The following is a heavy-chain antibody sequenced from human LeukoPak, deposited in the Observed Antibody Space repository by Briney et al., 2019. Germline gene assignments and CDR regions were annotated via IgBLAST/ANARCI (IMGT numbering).Heavy chain of an antibody. Sequence: ASVKVSCKASGYTFTSYGISWVRQAPGQGLEWMGWVSAYNGNTNYAQKLQGRVTMTTDTSTSTAYMELRSLRSDDTAVYYCAREIWGGYYGGPWGQGTLVTVSS. J-gene: IGHJ4*02. V-gene: IGHV1-18*01. CDR3: AREIWGGYYGGP. CDR2: VSAYNGNT. D-gene: IGHD3-3*01. CDR1: GYTFTSYG.